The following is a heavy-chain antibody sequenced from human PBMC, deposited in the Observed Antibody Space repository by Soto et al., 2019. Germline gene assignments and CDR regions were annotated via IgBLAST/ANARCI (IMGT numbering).Heavy chain of an antibody. CDR2: FDPEDGET. CDR3: ATSTALLSDYYYYGMDV. CDR1: GYTLTELS. D-gene: IGHD2-21*02. Sequence: ASVKVSCKVSGYTLTELSMHWVRQAPGQGLEWIGGFDPEDGETIYAQKFQGRVTMTEDTSTDTAYMELSSLRSEDTAVYYCATSTALLSDYYYYGMDVWGQGTTVTVSS. V-gene: IGHV1-24*01. J-gene: IGHJ6*02.